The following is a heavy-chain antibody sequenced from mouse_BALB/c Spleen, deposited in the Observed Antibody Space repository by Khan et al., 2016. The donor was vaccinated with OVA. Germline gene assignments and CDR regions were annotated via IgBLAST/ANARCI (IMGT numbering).Heavy chain of an antibody. V-gene: IGHV9-3-1*01. Sequence: QIQLVQSGPELKKPGETVKISCKASGYTLTDYGMNWVKQAPGKGLKWMGWINTYTGEATYADDFKGRFAFSLETSANTAYLQINNLKTEDTATYFCSRSKGIYWVAYWGQGTLGTVSA. CDR1: GYTLTDYG. J-gene: IGHJ3*01. CDR2: INTYTGEA. D-gene: IGHD2-14*01. CDR3: SRSKGIYWVAY.